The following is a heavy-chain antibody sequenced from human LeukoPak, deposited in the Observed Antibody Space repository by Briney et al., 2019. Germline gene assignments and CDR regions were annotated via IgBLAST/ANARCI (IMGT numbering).Heavy chain of an antibody. Sequence: SETLSLTCTVSGGSISSSSYYWGWIRQPPGKGLEWIGSIYYSGSTYYNPSLKSRVTISVDTSKNQFSLKLSSVTAADTAGYFCARRQSSGYSYHVDYWGQGSLVTVSS. CDR1: GGSISSSSYY. J-gene: IGHJ4*02. CDR2: IYYSGST. D-gene: IGHD3-22*01. CDR3: ARRQSSGYSYHVDY. V-gene: IGHV4-39*01.